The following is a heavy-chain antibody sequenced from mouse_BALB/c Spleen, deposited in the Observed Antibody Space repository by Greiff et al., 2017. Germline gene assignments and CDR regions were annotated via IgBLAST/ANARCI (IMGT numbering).Heavy chain of an antibody. Sequence: VQLQESGPELVRPGVSVKISCKGSGYTFTDYAMHWVKQSHAKSLEWIGVISTYYGNTNYNQKFKGKATMTVDKSSSTAYMELARLTSEDSAIYYGASPVVATGNYYAMDYWGQGTSVTVSS. CDR3: ASPVVATGNYYAMDY. J-gene: IGHJ4*01. V-gene: IGHV1-67*01. CDR1: GYTFTDYA. CDR2: ISTYYGNT. D-gene: IGHD1-1*01.